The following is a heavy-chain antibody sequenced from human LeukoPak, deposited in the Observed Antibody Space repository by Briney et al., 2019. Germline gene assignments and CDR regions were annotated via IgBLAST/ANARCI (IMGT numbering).Heavy chain of an antibody. J-gene: IGHJ5*02. CDR1: GYTFTSYG. V-gene: IGHV1-46*01. D-gene: IGHD1-1*01. CDR2: INPSGGST. CDR3: TRGDLGTGTTIQYNWFDP. Sequence: ASVKVSCKASGYTFTSYGISWVRQAPGQGLEWMGIINPSGGSTSYAQKFQGRVTMTRDMSTSTVYMELSSLRSEDTAVYYCTRGDLGTGTTIQYNWFDPWGQGTLVTVSS.